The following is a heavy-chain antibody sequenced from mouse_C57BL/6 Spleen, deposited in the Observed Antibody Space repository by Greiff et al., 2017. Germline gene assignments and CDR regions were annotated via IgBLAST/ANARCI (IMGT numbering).Heavy chain of an antibody. CDR2: INPYNGGT. V-gene: IGHV1-19*01. CDR1: GYTFTDYY. Sequence: EVQLQQSGPVLVKPGASVKMSCKASGYTFTDYYMNWVKQSHGKSLEWIGVINPYNGGTSYNQKFKGKATLTVDKSSSTAYMELNSLTSEDSAVYYCARKNRLRREPSLAMDYWGQGTSVTVSS. CDR3: ARKNRLRREPSLAMDY. D-gene: IGHD2-4*01. J-gene: IGHJ4*01.